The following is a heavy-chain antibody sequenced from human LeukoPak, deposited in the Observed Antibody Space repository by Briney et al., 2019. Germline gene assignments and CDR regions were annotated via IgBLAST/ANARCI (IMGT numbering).Heavy chain of an antibody. CDR1: GGTFSSYA. V-gene: IGHV1-69*04. D-gene: IGHD6-13*01. Sequence: SVKVPCKASGGTFSSYAISWVRQAPGQGLEWMGRIIPILGIANYAQKFQGRVTITADKSTSTAYMELSSLRSEDTAVYYCAKNWQQQLALDYWGQGTLVTVSS. CDR2: IIPILGIA. J-gene: IGHJ4*02. CDR3: AKNWQQQLALDY.